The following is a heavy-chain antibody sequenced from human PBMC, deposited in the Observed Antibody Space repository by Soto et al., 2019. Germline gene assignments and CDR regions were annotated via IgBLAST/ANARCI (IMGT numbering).Heavy chain of an antibody. J-gene: IGHJ4*02. CDR1: GFTFSSYA. CDR3: SRELERVFDY. V-gene: IGHV3-30*04. D-gene: IGHD1-1*01. Sequence: QVQLVESGGGVVQPGRSLRLSCAASGFTFSSYAMHWVRQAPGKGLEWVAVIAYDGRNKYYADSVKGRFTISRDNSKNTLYLQINSLRIEDTAVYYCSRELERVFDYWGQGTLFTVSS. CDR2: IAYDGRNK.